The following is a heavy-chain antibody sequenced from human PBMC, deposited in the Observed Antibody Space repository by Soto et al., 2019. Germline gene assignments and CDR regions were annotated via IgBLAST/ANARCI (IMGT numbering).Heavy chain of an antibody. Sequence: VQLVESGGGLVKPGGSLRLSCAASGFTFSSHNIYWFRQPPGKGLEWVSSIGTSDSSIYYADSVRGRSTISKDNAKNSVYLQMDSLRAEDTAIYHCARELSTMMRAYNWGQGTLVTVSS. D-gene: IGHD3-22*01. CDR1: GFTFSSHN. CDR3: ARELSTMMRAYN. J-gene: IGHJ4*02. V-gene: IGHV3-21*02. CDR2: IGTSDSSI.